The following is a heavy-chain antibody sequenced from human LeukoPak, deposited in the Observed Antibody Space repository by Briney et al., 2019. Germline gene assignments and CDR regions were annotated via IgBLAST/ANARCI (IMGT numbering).Heavy chain of an antibody. Sequence: ASVKVSCKASGYTFTSYGTSWVRQAPGQGLEWMGWISAYNGNTNYAQKLQGRVTMTTDTSTSTAYMELRSLRSDDTAVYYCARDWGYGDYSSFDYWGQGTLVTVSS. D-gene: IGHD4-17*01. CDR2: ISAYNGNT. CDR3: ARDWGYGDYSSFDY. J-gene: IGHJ4*02. CDR1: GYTFTSYG. V-gene: IGHV1-18*01.